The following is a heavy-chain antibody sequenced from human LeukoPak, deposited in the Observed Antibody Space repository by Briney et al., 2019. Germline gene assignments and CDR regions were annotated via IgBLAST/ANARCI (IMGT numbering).Heavy chain of an antibody. V-gene: IGHV3-9*01. Sequence: GGSLRLSCAASGFTFDDYAMHWVRHAPGKGLEWVSGISWNSGSIGYADSVKGRFTIYRDNAKNSLYLQMNSLRAEDTALYYCAKDCGLYYYGMDVWGQGTTVTVSS. J-gene: IGHJ6*02. CDR1: GFTFDDYA. D-gene: IGHD2-21*01. CDR2: ISWNSGSI. CDR3: AKDCGLYYYGMDV.